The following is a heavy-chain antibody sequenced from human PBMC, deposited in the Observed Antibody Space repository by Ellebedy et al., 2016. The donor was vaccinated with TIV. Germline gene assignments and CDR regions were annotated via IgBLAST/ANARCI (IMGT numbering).Heavy chain of an antibody. D-gene: IGHD4-17*01. V-gene: IGHV1-46*01. CDR2: INPNDGST. CDR1: GYTLTSHY. Sequence: ASVKVSCXASGYTLTSHYIHWVRQAPGQGLEWMGLINPNDGSTSHAQKFQGRLTMTSDTSTTTVDMDLTSLTSEDTALYYCARVGNFREGNTVSSTAFDLWGQGTMVTVSS. J-gene: IGHJ3*01. CDR3: ARVGNFREGNTVSSTAFDL.